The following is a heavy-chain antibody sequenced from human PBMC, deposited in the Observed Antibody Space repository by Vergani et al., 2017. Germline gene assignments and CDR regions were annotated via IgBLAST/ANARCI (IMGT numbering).Heavy chain of an antibody. Sequence: QEQLVQSGSELKKPGASVKVSCKASGYSFNNYAIHWVRQAPGQGLEWMGWINPTTGNPTYARAFTGRFVFSSDTSISTAYLQIGSLKAEDTAVYFCARAKRGRLAVGATDSWGQGTLLTVSS. CDR1: GYSFNNYA. CDR3: ARAKRGRLAVGATDS. J-gene: IGHJ4*02. CDR2: INPTTGNP. V-gene: IGHV7-4-1*01. D-gene: IGHD6-19*01.